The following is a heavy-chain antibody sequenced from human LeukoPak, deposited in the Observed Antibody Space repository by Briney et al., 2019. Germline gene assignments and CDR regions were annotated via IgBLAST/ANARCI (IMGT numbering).Heavy chain of an antibody. CDR2: IYYSGST. Sequence: SETLSLTCTASGGSISSYYWSWIRQPPGKGLEWIGYIYYSGSTNYNPSLKSRVTISVDTSKNQFSLKLSSVTAADTAVYYCARGSYCSSTSCYTNWYFDLWGRGTLVTVSS. V-gene: IGHV4-59*01. D-gene: IGHD2-2*02. CDR1: GGSISSYY. CDR3: ARGSYCSSTSCYTNWYFDL. J-gene: IGHJ2*01.